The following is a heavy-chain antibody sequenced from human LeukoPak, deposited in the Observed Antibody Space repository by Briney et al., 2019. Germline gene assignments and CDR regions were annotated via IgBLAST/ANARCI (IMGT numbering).Heavy chain of an antibody. D-gene: IGHD2-15*01. V-gene: IGHV3-66*01. CDR1: GFTVSTNN. CDR3: ARATGGPRRGIDY. Sequence: GGSLRLSCAASGFTVSTNNMYWVRQALGKGLEWVSVIYSGGSTYYADSVKGRFTISRDDSKNTLYLQMNSLRGEDTAVYYCARATGGPRRGIDYWSQGTLVTVSS. J-gene: IGHJ4*02. CDR2: IYSGGST.